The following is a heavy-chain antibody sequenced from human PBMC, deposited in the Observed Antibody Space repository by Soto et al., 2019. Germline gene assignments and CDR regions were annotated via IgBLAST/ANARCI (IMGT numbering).Heavy chain of an antibody. CDR2: ISPVFGST. Sequence: QVQLVQSGAEVKKPGSSVKVSCKASGGTFASYAFSWVRQAPGQGLEWMGGISPVFGSTNCAQNFQDRVTFSADESTGTVYMELTSMRSEDTAVYYCAREGGLVAISTRGDYWGQGTLVNVSS. V-gene: IGHV1-69*01. CDR1: GGTFASYA. CDR3: AREGGLVAISTRGDY. D-gene: IGHD3-16*01. J-gene: IGHJ4*02.